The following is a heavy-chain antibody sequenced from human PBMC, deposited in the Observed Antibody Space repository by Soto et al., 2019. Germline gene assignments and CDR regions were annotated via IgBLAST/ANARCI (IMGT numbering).Heavy chain of an antibody. J-gene: IGHJ5*02. CDR2: IYYSGST. Sequence: SETLSLTCTVSGGSISGYYWSWIRQPPGKGLEWIGYIYYSGSTNYNPSLKSRVTISVDTSKNQFSLKLCSVTAADTAVYYCARARAAAGTPWFDPWGQGTLVTVSS. D-gene: IGHD6-13*01. CDR1: GGSISGYY. CDR3: ARARAAAGTPWFDP. V-gene: IGHV4-59*13.